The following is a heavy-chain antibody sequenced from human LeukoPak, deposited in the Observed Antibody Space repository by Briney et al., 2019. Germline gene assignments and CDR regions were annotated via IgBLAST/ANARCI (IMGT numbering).Heavy chain of an antibody. D-gene: IGHD1-26*01. Sequence: ASVKVSCKASGYTFTSYGISWVRQAPGQGLEWMGWINPNSGGTNYAQKFQGRVTMTRDTSISTAYMELSRLRSDDTAVYYCARVPVGAKPGHRYMDVWGKGTTVTVSS. CDR1: GYTFTSYG. CDR2: INPNSGGT. V-gene: IGHV1-2*02. J-gene: IGHJ6*03. CDR3: ARVPVGAKPGHRYMDV.